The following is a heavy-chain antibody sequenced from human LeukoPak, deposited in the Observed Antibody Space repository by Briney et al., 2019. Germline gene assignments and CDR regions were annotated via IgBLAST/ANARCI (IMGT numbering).Heavy chain of an antibody. CDR1: GFTFSDYY. CDR3: AKDLISSGYYPLYYFDY. V-gene: IGHV3-30*02. Sequence: GGSLRHSCAASGFTFSDYYMHWVRQAPGKGPEWVAFIRSDGSNRHYADSVKGRFTISRHKSQNTLYLQMNRLRAEGTAVYYCAKDLISSGYYPLYYFDYWGQGTLVTVSS. J-gene: IGHJ4*02. CDR2: IRSDGSNR. D-gene: IGHD3-22*01.